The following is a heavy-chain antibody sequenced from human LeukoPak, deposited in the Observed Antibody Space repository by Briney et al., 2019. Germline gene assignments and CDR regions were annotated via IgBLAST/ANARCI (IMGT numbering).Heavy chain of an antibody. CDR1: GFTFSSYS. V-gene: IGHV3-48*04. CDR2: ISSSSSTI. CDR3: ARDRRIAVAGGYYYYMDV. Sequence: GGSLRLSCAASGFTFSSYSMNWVRQAPGKGLGWVSYISSSSSTIYYADSVKGRFTISRDNAKNSLYLQMNSLRAEDTAVYYCARDRRIAVAGGYYYYMDVWGKGTTVTVSS. D-gene: IGHD6-19*01. J-gene: IGHJ6*03.